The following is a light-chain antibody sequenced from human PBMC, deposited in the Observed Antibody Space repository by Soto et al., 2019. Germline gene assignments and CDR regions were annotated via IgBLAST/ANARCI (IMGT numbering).Light chain of an antibody. Sequence: EIVMTQSPATLSVSPGERATLSCRASQSVSSNLAWYQQKPGQAPRLLIYGASTRATGIPARFSGSGSGIEFTLTISSLQSEDFAVYYCQQYNNWLRTFGQGTKVDIK. CDR1: QSVSSN. CDR2: GAS. V-gene: IGKV3-15*01. J-gene: IGKJ1*01. CDR3: QQYNNWLRT.